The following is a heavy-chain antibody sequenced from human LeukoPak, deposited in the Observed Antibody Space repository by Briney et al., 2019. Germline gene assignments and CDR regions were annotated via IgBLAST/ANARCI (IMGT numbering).Heavy chain of an antibody. CDR3: ARAVSAHSDTMYYFDY. Sequence: PSETLTLTCTVSGGSISSGSYYWSWIRQPAGKGLEWIGRIYTSGSTNYNPSLKSRVTISLGTSKNQFSLRLSSVTAADTAVYYCARAVSAHSDTMYYFDYWGQGTLVTVSS. D-gene: IGHD2-21*02. V-gene: IGHV4-61*02. CDR2: IYTSGST. J-gene: IGHJ4*02. CDR1: GGSISSGSYY.